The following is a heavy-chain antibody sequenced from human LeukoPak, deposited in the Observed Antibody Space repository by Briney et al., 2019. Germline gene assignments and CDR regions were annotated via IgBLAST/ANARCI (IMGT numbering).Heavy chain of an antibody. CDR3: AKEDYFDSSGLNGGFDI. D-gene: IGHD3-22*01. V-gene: IGHV3-23*01. J-gene: IGHJ3*02. CDR2: ISGGGGRT. Sequence: GGSLRLSCVVSGFTFSSCAMSWVRQAPGKGLEWVSAISGGGGRTYYADSVKGRLTISRENSKNTLFLQMNNLGADDTAVYFCAKEDYFDSSGLNGGFDIWGQGTMVTVSS. CDR1: GFTFSSCA.